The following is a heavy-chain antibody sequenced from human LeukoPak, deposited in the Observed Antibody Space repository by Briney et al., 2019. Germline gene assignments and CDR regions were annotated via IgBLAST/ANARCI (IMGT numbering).Heavy chain of an antibody. D-gene: IGHD3-22*01. V-gene: IGHV3-7*01. Sequence: GGSLRLSCVASGFTFSRYWMSWVRQAPGKGMEWVANIRQDESEKYFVDSVGGRFTISRDNAKNSLYLQMNSLRAEDTAVYYCASHDGSGYFYFDYWGQGTLVTVSS. CDR3: ASHDGSGYFYFDY. J-gene: IGHJ4*02. CDR2: IRQDESEK. CDR1: GFTFSRYW.